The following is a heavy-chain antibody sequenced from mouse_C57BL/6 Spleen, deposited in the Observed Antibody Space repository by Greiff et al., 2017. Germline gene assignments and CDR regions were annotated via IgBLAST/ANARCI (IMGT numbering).Heavy chain of an antibody. V-gene: IGHV1-19*01. CDR2: INPYNGGT. D-gene: IGHD1-1*01. CDR3: ARSVITTGGFDY. CDR1: GYTFTDYY. J-gene: IGHJ2*01. Sequence: EVQLQQSGPVLVKPGASVKMSCKASGYTFTDYYMNWVKQSHGKSLEWIGVINPYNGGTSYNQKFKGKATLTVDKSSSTAYMELNSLTSEDSAVYYCARSVITTGGFDYWGQGTTRTVSS.